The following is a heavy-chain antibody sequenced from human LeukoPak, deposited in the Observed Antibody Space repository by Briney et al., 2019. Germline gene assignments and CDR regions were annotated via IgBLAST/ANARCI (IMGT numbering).Heavy chain of an antibody. CDR1: GYSFTSYW. V-gene: IGHV5-51*01. J-gene: IGHJ6*02. CDR2: IYPGDSDT. Sequence: GESLKISCKGSGYSFTSYWIGWVRQMPGKGLEWMGIIYPGDSDTRHSPSFQGQVTISADKSISTAYLQWSSLRASDTAIYYCARRGQEGPAASPYYYYSMDVWGQGTTVTVSS. CDR3: ARRGQEGPAASPYYYYSMDV. D-gene: IGHD2-2*01.